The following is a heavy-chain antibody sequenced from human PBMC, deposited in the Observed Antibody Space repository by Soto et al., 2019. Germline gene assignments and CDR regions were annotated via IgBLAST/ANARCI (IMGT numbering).Heavy chain of an antibody. D-gene: IGHD2-2*01. Sequence: GGSLRLSCAASGFTFSDYAMSWVRQAPGKGLEWVSAIDGSSATTNYADSVKGRFTISRDNSKNTLFLHMSGLRAEDTAVYYCARDRRPSIYSGLAVWGQGTKVTVSS. CDR3: ARDRRPSIYSGLAV. V-gene: IGHV3-23*01. CDR1: GFTFSDYA. CDR2: IDGSSATT. J-gene: IGHJ6*02.